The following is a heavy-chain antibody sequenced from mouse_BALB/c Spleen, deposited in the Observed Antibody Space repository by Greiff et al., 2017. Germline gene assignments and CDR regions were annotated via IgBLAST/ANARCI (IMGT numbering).Heavy chain of an antibody. D-gene: IGHD2-3*01. V-gene: IGHV1-54*01. CDR3: ARRGYDGYYLYYFDY. CDR1: GYAFTNYL. CDR2: INPGSGGT. Sequence: QVHVKQSGAELVRPGTSVKVSCKASGYAFTNYLIEWVKQRPGQGLEWIGVINPGSGGTNYNEKFKGKATLTADKSSSTAYMQLSSLTSDDSAVYFCARRGYDGYYLYYFDYWGQGTTLTVSS. J-gene: IGHJ2*01.